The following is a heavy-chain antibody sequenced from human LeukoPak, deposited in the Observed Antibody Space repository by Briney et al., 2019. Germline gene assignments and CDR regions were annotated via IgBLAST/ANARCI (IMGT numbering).Heavy chain of an antibody. CDR3: ARTITIFGALGYFDY. Sequence: SETLSLTCTVSGTSISSGAYSWSWVRQHPGKGLEWIAYIYYSGNTYYNPSLKRRVTISVDTSKNQFSLKLSSVTAADTAVYYCARTITIFGALGYFDYWGQGTRVTVSS. J-gene: IGHJ4*02. D-gene: IGHD3-3*01. V-gene: IGHV4-31*03. CDR2: IYYSGNT. CDR1: GTSISSGAYS.